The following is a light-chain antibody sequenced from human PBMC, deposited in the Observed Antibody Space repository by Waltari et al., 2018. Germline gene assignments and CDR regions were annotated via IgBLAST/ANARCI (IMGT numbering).Light chain of an antibody. J-gene: IGKJ1*01. CDR3: QQYDSYL. Sequence: DIQMTQSPATLSASVGDRVTITCRASQSILSWLAWYQQKPGRAPKLLIYEASTLDSGVPTRFSGSGSGTELTLTISSLQPDDFATYYCQQYDSYLFGQGTKVEIK. CDR1: QSILSW. CDR2: EAS. V-gene: IGKV1-5*03.